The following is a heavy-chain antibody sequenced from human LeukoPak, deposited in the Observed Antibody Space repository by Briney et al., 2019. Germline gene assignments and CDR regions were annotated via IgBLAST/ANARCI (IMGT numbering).Heavy chain of an antibody. D-gene: IGHD3-3*01. J-gene: IGHJ4*02. CDR2: VSYDGRKT. CDR3: AKASSDYDFWSGFDY. CDR1: GFTFNMYA. V-gene: IGHV3-30*04. Sequence: PGGSLRLSCAASGFTFNMYALHWVRQAPGKGLEWVAAVSYDGRKTHYADSVKGRFTISRDNAKNSLYLQMNSLRAEDMALYYCAKASSDYDFWSGFDYWGQGTLVTVSS.